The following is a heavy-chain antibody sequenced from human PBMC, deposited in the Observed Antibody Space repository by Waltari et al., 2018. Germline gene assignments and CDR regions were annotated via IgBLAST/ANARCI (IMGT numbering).Heavy chain of an antibody. CDR2: IFHAGFT. CDR3: ARAPGVAAAAYFDY. V-gene: IGHV4-38-2*01. D-gene: IGHD6-13*01. CDR1: GYSIDRGYF. Sequence: QVQLQESGPGLVKPSETLSLTCDVSGYSIDRGYFWGWVRQLPGKGLEWIGTIFHAGFTYYTPSLKGRVSMSVDTSRNQFSLNLSSVTAADTAVYYCARAPGVAAAAYFDYWGQGILVTVSS. J-gene: IGHJ4*02.